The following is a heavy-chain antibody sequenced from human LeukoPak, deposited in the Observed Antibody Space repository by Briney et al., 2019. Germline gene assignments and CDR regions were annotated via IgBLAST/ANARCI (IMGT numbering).Heavy chain of an antibody. D-gene: IGHD2-2*01. CDR2: IYYSGST. Sequence: PSETLSLTCTVSGGSISSGGYYWSWLRQHPGKGLEWIGYIYYSGSTYYNPSLKSRVTISVDTSKNQFSLKLSSVTAADTAVYYCARVHGGTSWGGGNYYYGMDVWGQGTTVTVSS. J-gene: IGHJ6*02. V-gene: IGHV4-31*03. CDR1: GGSISSGGYY. CDR3: ARVHGGTSWGGGNYYYGMDV.